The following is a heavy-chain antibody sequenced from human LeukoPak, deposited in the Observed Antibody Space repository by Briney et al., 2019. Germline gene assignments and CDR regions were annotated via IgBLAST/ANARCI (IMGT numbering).Heavy chain of an antibody. CDR2: IYYSGST. CDR3: ARDIKDYRNWFDP. J-gene: IGHJ5*02. V-gene: IGHV4-39*07. Sequence: SETLSLTCTVSGGSISSSSYYWGWIRQPPGKGLEWIGSIYYSGSTYYNPSLKSRVTISVDTSKNQFSLKLSSVTAADTAVYYCARDIKDYRNWFDPWGQGTLVTVSS. CDR1: GGSISSSSYY. D-gene: IGHD4-11*01.